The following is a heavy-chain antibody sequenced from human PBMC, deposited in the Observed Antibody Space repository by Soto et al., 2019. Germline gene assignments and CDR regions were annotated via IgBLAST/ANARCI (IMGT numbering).Heavy chain of an antibody. Sequence: XETLSLTCTVSGGSISSYYWSWIRQPAGKGLDWIGRIYTTGTTDYNPSLKSRVTISVDTSKTQFSLNLRSVTAADTAVYYCARDLAAVPRAFDYWGRGTLVTVSS. CDR1: GGSISSYY. CDR3: ARDLAAVPRAFDY. CDR2: IYTTGTT. J-gene: IGHJ4*02. D-gene: IGHD6-13*01. V-gene: IGHV4-4*07.